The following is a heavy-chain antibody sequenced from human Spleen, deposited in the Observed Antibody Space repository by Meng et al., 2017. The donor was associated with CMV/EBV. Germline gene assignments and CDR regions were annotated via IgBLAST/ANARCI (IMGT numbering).Heavy chain of an antibody. CDR2: IIPIFGAI. Sequence: SVKVSCKASGGTFSRYTINWVRQAPGQGLEWMGGIIPIFGAIKYAQNFQGRVTTTTDESTSTAYMELSSLRSEDTAVYYCARDPVIAAAGTFGFEFDYWGQGTLVTVSS. CDR1: GGTFSRYT. V-gene: IGHV1-69*05. J-gene: IGHJ4*02. D-gene: IGHD6-13*01. CDR3: ARDPVIAAAGTFGFEFDY.